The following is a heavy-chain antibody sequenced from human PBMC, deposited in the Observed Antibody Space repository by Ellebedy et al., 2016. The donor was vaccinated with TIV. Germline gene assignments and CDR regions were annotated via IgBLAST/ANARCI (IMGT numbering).Heavy chain of an antibody. CDR2: IIPIFGTT. D-gene: IGHD3-22*01. CDR1: GGTFSSYA. V-gene: IGHV1-69*13. J-gene: IGHJ6*02. CDR3: ARAISRLYGMDV. Sequence: ASVKVSCKASGGTFSSYAISRVRQAPGQGLEWMGGIIPIFGTTNYAQQFQGRVTITADESTSTAYMELSGLRSEDTAVYYCARAISRLYGMDVWGQGTTVTVSS.